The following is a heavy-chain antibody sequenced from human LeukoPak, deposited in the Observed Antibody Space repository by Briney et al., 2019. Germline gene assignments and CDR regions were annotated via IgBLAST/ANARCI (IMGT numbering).Heavy chain of an antibody. D-gene: IGHD2-2*01. CDR3: AVTPKYQLLDYFDY. Sequence: GASVKVSCKASGGTFSSYAISWVRQAPGQGLEWMGGIIPIFGTANYAQKFQGRVTITADESTSTAYMELSGLRSEDTAVYYCAVTPKYQLLDYFDYWGQGTLVTVSS. V-gene: IGHV1-69*13. CDR2: IIPIFGTA. CDR1: GGTFSSYA. J-gene: IGHJ4*02.